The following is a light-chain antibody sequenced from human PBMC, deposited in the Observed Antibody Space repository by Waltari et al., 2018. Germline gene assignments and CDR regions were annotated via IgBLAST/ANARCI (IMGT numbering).Light chain of an antibody. CDR2: KDT. CDR1: ELPKQY. CDR3: QSADSTNTYWV. J-gene: IGLJ2*01. Sequence: SYELTQPPSVSVSPGQTARITCSGDELPKQYACWYRQKPGQAPELLIYKDTERPSGIPERVSASSSGTTVTLTITGVQPEDEADYYCQSADSTNTYWVFGGGTKLTVL. V-gene: IGLV3-25*03.